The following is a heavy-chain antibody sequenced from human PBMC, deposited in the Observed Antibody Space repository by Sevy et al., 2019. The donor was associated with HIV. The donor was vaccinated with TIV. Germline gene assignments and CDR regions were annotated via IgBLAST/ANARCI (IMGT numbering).Heavy chain of an antibody. J-gene: IGHJ6*02. V-gene: IGHV1-24*01. D-gene: IGHD3-3*01. CDR2: FDPEDGET. Sequence: ASVKVSCKVSGYTLTELSMHWVRQAPGKGLEWMGGFDPEDGETIYAQKFQGRVTMTEDTSTDTAYMELSSLRYEDTAVYYCATQVTTQLYYYYGMDVWGQGTTVTVSS. CDR3: ATQVTTQLYYYYGMDV. CDR1: GYTLTELS.